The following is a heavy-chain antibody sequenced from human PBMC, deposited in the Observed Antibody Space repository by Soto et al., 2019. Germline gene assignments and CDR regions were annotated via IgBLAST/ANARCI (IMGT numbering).Heavy chain of an antibody. V-gene: IGHV3-23*01. J-gene: IGHJ4*02. CDR1: GFTFSSYA. CDR2: ISGSGGST. D-gene: IGHD3-16*02. Sequence: EVQLLESGGGLVQPGGSLRLSCAASGFTFSSYAMSWVRQAPGKGLEWVAAISGSGGSTYYADSVKGRFTISRDNSKNKLYLQMNSLRAEDTAVYYCAKEEGPYYYVWRSYRYPFDYWGQGTMVAVFS. CDR3: AKEEGPYYYVWRSYRYPFDY.